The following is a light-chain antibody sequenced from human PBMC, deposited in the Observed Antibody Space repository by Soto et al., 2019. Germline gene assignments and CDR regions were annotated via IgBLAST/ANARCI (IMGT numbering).Light chain of an antibody. CDR3: TSYTSTTTWV. CDR2: EVS. J-gene: IGLJ3*02. Sequence: QSALTQPASASGSPGQSITISCTGTTSDVGAYNYVSWFQQHPGNAPKLLIYEVSDRPSGVSYRFSGSKSGNTASLTISGLQAEDEADYYCTSYTSTTTWVFGGGTKLTVL. V-gene: IGLV2-14*01. CDR1: TSDVGAYNY.